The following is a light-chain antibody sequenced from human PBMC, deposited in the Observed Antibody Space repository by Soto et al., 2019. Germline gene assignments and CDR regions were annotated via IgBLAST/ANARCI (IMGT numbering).Light chain of an antibody. V-gene: IGKV1-5*01. Sequence: DIQMTQSPFTLSASVGDRVTITCRPSQNISTWLAWYQQKSGKAPKLLIYDVSNLESGVPSRFSGSGSGTEFSLTIRGLQPDDFATYYCQQYDSYRTFGQGTTVEVK. J-gene: IGKJ1*01. CDR2: DVS. CDR1: QNISTW. CDR3: QQYDSYRT.